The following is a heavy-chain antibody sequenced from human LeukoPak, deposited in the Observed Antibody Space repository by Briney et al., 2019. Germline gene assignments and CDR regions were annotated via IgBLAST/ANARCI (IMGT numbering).Heavy chain of an antibody. CDR3: ARDSLGVWLKNDY. Sequence: PSETLSLTCTVSGYSISSGYYWGWIRQPPGKGLQWIGSIYHSGSTYYNPSLKSRVTISVDTSKNQFSLKLSSVTAADTAVYYCARDSLGVWLKNDYWGQGTLVTVSS. D-gene: IGHD3-9*01. V-gene: IGHV4-38-2*02. CDR2: IYHSGST. J-gene: IGHJ4*02. CDR1: GYSISSGYY.